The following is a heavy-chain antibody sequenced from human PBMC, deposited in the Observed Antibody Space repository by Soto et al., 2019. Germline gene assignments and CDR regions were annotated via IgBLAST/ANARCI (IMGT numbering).Heavy chain of an antibody. J-gene: IGHJ5*02. CDR1: GGSISSSSYY. Sequence: PSETLSLTCNVSGGSISSSSYYWGWIRQPPGKGLEWIASIYYSGHTYYNPSLKSRVTISVDTSKNQFSLKLSSVTAADTAVYYCAMSLWFGNTPNWFDPWGQGTLVTVS. V-gene: IGHV4-39*01. CDR2: IYYSGHT. D-gene: IGHD3-10*01. CDR3: AMSLWFGNTPNWFDP.